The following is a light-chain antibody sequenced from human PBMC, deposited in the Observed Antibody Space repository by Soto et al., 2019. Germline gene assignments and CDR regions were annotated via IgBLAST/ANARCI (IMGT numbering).Light chain of an antibody. CDR2: GIS. CDR1: SSNIGAGYD. Sequence: QSVLTQPPSVSGAPGQRVTISCTGSSSNIGAGYDVHWYQQLPGTAPKLLIYGISNRPSGVPDRFSGSKSCTSASLAITGLQAEDEADYYCQSYDSSLSGLFGGGTKLTVL. V-gene: IGLV1-40*01. J-gene: IGLJ2*01. CDR3: QSYDSSLSGL.